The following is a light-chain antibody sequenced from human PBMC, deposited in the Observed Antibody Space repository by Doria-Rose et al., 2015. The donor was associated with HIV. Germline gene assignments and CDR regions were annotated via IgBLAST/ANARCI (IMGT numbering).Light chain of an antibody. J-gene: IGKJ3*01. Sequence: DIVLTQSPATLSLAPGERVTLSCRASQSVSSYLAWYQQKPGQAPRLLIYDASNRATGIPARFSGSGSGTDFTLTISSLEPEDFAVYYCQRRSNWPPLFGPGTKVAIK. CDR2: DAS. CDR1: QSVSSY. CDR3: QRRSNWPPL. V-gene: IGKV3-11*01.